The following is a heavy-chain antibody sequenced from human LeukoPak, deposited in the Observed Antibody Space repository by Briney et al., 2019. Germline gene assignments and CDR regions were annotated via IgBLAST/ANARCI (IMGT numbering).Heavy chain of an antibody. V-gene: IGHV3-30*03. CDR3: ARVYSSSWYSGYLYMDV. J-gene: IGHJ6*03. CDR1: GFTFSSYS. Sequence: GGSLRLSCAASGFTFSSYSMNWVRQAPGKGLEWVAVISYDGSNKYYADSVKGRFTISRDNSKNTLYLQMSDLRAEDTAVYYCARVYSSSWYSGYLYMDVWGKGTTVTVSS. CDR2: ISYDGSNK. D-gene: IGHD6-13*01.